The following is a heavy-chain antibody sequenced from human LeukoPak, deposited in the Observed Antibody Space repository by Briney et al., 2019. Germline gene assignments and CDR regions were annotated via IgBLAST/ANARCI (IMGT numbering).Heavy chain of an antibody. V-gene: IGHV5-51*01. CDR1: GYSFVSYW. CDR2: IYPGDSET. CDR3: ATNFMVRGVPNWFDP. Sequence: GESLKISCKGSGYSFVSYWIGWVRQMPGKGLEWMGIIYPGDSETRYSPSFQGQVTISADKSISTAFLHWSSLKASDTAMYYCATNFMVRGVPNWFDPWGQGTLVTVSS. J-gene: IGHJ5*02. D-gene: IGHD3-10*01.